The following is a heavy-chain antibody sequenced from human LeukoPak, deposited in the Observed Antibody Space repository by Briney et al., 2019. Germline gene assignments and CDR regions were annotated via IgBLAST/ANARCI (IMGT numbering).Heavy chain of an antibody. Sequence: ASVKVFCKASGYTFTSHGISWVRQAPGQGLAWMGWISAYKGNPKYAQELQGRVTMTTATSTSTAYMELRSLRSDDTAVYYCARDRKLRFLEWALDYWGQGTLVTVSS. D-gene: IGHD3-3*01. CDR2: ISAYKGNP. CDR1: GYTFTSHG. V-gene: IGHV1-18*01. J-gene: IGHJ4*02. CDR3: ARDRKLRFLEWALDY.